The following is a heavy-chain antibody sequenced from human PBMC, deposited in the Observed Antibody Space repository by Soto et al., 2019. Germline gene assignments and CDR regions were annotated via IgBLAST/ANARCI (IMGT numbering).Heavy chain of an antibody. CDR2: ITGSSGRT. CDR3: AKEYTSISRGSFDY. D-gene: IGHD2-2*01. CDR1: GFTFSNYA. Sequence: EVHLLEFGGGLVQPGGSLRLSCAASGFTFSNYAMNWVRQAPGKGLEWVSGITGSSGRTFYADSVKGRFTISRDNSKNAVYLQMNTVRADDTAVYYWAKEYTSISRGSFDYWGQGALVTISS. V-gene: IGHV3-23*01. J-gene: IGHJ4*02.